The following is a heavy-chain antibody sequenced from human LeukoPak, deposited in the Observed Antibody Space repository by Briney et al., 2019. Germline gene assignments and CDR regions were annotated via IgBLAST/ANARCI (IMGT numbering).Heavy chain of an antibody. J-gene: IGHJ4*02. V-gene: IGHV3-7*01. CDR1: GFTFSSYW. CDR3: ARAWGATYYYDSSGYYHSGY. Sequence: GGSLRLSCAASGFTFSSYWMSWVRQAPGKGLEWVANIKQDGSEKYYVDSVKGRFTISRDNAKNSLYLQMNSLRAEDTAVYYCARAWGATYYYDSSGYYHSGYWGQGTLVTVSS. CDR2: IKQDGSEK. D-gene: IGHD3-22*01.